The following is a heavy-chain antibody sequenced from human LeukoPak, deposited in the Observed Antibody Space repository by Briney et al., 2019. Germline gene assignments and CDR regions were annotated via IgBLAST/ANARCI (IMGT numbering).Heavy chain of an antibody. Sequence: SETLSLTCTVSGGSISSYYWSWIRQPPGKGLEWIGYIYYSGSTNYNPSLKSRVTISVDTSKNQFSLKLSSVNAADTAVYYCARWKQGAFDIWGQGTMVTVSS. J-gene: IGHJ3*02. D-gene: IGHD1-1*01. V-gene: IGHV4-59*08. CDR3: ARWKQGAFDI. CDR1: GGSISSYY. CDR2: IYYSGST.